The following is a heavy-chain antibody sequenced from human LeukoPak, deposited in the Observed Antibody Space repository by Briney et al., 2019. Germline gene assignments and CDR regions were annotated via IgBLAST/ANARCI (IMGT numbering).Heavy chain of an antibody. J-gene: IGHJ4*02. D-gene: IGHD1-26*01. CDR2: IYHTGST. CDR3: ARDRGTTGYYYLDS. V-gene: IGHV4-59*01. CDR1: GGPITEYY. Sequence: PSETLSLTCSVSGGPITEYYWSWIRQPPGKGLELIGYIYHTGSTNYSPSLKSRVTMSVDASRNQFSLKLVSVTAADTAVYYCARDRGTTGYYYLDSWGQGILVTVSS.